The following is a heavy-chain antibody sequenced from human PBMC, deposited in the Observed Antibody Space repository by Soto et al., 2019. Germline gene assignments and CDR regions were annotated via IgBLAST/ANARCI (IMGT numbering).Heavy chain of an antibody. CDR3: ARSRGSGGVEYNMDV. V-gene: IGHV3-74*01. J-gene: IGHJ6*02. D-gene: IGHD3-16*01. CDR1: GFTFSSYW. Sequence: EVQLVESGGGLVQPGGSLRLSCAASGFTFSSYWLHWVRQGPGEGLVWVSRIMSDGSGTTYADSVKGRFTISRENAKNTLYLQMNSLRAEDTAVYHCARSRGSGGVEYNMDVWGQGTTVTVSS. CDR2: IMSDGSGT.